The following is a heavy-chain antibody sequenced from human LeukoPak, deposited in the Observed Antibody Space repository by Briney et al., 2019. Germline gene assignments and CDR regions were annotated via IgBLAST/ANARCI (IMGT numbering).Heavy chain of an antibody. Sequence: ASVKVSCKASGYTFTSYYMHWVRQAPGQGLEWMGIINPSGGSTSYAQKFQGRATMTRDTSTSTVYMELSSLRSEDTAVYYCARDQSPGLYGMDVWGQGTTVTVSS. CDR2: INPSGGST. CDR3: ARDQSPGLYGMDV. V-gene: IGHV1-46*01. J-gene: IGHJ6*02. CDR1: GYTFTSYY.